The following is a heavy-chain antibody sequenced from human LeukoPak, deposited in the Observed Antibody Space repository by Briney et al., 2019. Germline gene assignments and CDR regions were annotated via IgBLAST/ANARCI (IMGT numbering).Heavy chain of an antibody. J-gene: IGHJ4*02. CDR3: ASLAPGLHQFDY. V-gene: IGHV1-69*05. CDR1: GGTFSSYA. Sequence: GASVKVSCKASGGTFSSYAISWVRQAPGQGLEWMGGIIPIFGTANYAQKFRGRVTITTDESTSTAYMELSSLRSEDTAVYYCASLAPGLHQFDYWGQGTLVTVSS. D-gene: IGHD1-14*01. CDR2: IIPIFGTA.